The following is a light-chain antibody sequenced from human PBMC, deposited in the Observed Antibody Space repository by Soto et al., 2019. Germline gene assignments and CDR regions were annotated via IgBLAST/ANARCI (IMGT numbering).Light chain of an antibody. V-gene: IGKV3-11*01. CDR2: DAS. CDR3: QQRSNWL. Sequence: EIVLTQSPATLSLSPGERATLSCRATQDVSRYLAWYQQKPGQSPRLLSYDASNRATGIPARFSGSGSGTDFTLTISSLEPEDLAVYYCQQRSNWLFGPGTKVDIK. CDR1: QDVSRY. J-gene: IGKJ3*01.